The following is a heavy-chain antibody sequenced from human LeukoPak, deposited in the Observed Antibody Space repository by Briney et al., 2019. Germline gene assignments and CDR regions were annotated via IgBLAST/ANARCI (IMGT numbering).Heavy chain of an antibody. D-gene: IGHD6-19*01. V-gene: IGHV4-39*07. J-gene: IGHJ4*02. CDR1: GGSISSSSYY. CDR2: IYYSGST. CDR3: AREVWQWLVLERLYFDY. Sequence: SETLSLTCTVSGGSISSSSYYWGWIRQPPGKGLEWIGSIYYSGSTYYNPSLKSRVTISVDTSKDQFSLKLSSVTAADTAVYYCAREVWQWLVLERLYFDYWGQGTLVTVSS.